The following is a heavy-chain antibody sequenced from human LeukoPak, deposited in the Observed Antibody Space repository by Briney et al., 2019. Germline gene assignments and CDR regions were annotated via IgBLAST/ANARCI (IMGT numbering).Heavy chain of an antibody. CDR2: ISSSSSYI. Sequence: PGGSLRLSCAASGFTFRSYNMNWVRRAPGKGPEWVSSISSSSSYIYYADSVKGRFTISRDNAKNSLYLQMNSLRAEDTALYYCARGASRADYWGQGTLVTVSS. CDR1: GFTFRSYN. CDR3: ARGASRADY. V-gene: IGHV3-21*01. J-gene: IGHJ4*02.